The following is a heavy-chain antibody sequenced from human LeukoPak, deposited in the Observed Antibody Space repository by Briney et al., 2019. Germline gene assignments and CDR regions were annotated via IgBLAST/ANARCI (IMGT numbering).Heavy chain of an antibody. V-gene: IGHV4-34*01. J-gene: IGHJ4*03. CDR1: GGSFSGYY. CDR2: INDSGST. CDR3: ARGPTISETGYFNY. Sequence: SETLSLTCAVYGGSFSGYYWNWIRQPPGKGLEWIGEINDSGSTNYNPSLKSRVTISVDTSKSQFSLKLSSVTAADTAVYYCARGPTISETGYFNYWGQGTLVTVSS. D-gene: IGHD1-1*01.